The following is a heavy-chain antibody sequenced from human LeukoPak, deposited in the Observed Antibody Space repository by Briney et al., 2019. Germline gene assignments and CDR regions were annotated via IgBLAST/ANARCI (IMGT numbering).Heavy chain of an antibody. CDR1: GFTFSSYE. V-gene: IGHV3-48*03. D-gene: IGHD4-17*01. J-gene: IGHJ4*02. CDR3: ARERLGLRRRDFDY. Sequence: GGSLRLSCAASGFTFSSYEMNWVRQAPGKGLEWGSYISSSGSTIYYADSVKGRFTISRGNAKNSLYLQMNSLRAEDTAVYYCARERLGLRRRDFDYWGQGTLVTVSS. CDR2: ISSSGSTI.